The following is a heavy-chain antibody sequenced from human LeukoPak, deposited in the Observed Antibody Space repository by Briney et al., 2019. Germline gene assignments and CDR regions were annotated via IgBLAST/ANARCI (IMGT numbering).Heavy chain of an antibody. V-gene: IGHV3-53*01. CDR3: ASSDRRGYSYGAFDY. CDR1: GFTVSSNY. Sequence: GGSLRLSCAASGFTVSSNYMSWVRQAPGKGLEWVSVIYSGGSTYYADSVKGRFTISRDNSKNTLYLQMNSLGAEDTAVYYCASSDRRGYSYGAFDYWGQGTLVTVSS. D-gene: IGHD5-18*01. J-gene: IGHJ4*02. CDR2: IYSGGST.